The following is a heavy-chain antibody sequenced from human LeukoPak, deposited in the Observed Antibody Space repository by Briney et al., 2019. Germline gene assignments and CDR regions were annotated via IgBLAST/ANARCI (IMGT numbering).Heavy chain of an antibody. Sequence: GGSLRLSCADSGFTFSNYAMHWVRQAPGKGLEYVSAITSTGGSIYYANSVQGRFTISRNNSKNTLYLQLGSLRTADMSVYYCARRRAGSLWSYDYWGQGTLVTVSS. V-gene: IGHV3-64*01. D-gene: IGHD3-10*01. CDR1: GFTFSNYA. J-gene: IGHJ4*02. CDR3: ARRRAGSLWSYDY. CDR2: ITSTGGSI.